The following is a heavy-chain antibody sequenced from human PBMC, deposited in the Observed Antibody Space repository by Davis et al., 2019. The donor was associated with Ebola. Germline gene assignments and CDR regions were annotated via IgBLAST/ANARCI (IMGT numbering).Heavy chain of an antibody. Sequence: GESLKISCVASGFPFSRYAMRWVRQAPGRGLEWVSAITGSDGSTYCADSVKGRFTISRDNSKNTRYLQMNSLRDEDTAVYYCARDQAAAGTGVYYYYYYGMDVWGQGTTVTVSS. CDR1: GFPFSRYA. CDR2: ITGSDGST. D-gene: IGHD6-13*01. CDR3: ARDQAAAGTGVYYYYYYGMDV. V-gene: IGHV3-23*01. J-gene: IGHJ6*02.